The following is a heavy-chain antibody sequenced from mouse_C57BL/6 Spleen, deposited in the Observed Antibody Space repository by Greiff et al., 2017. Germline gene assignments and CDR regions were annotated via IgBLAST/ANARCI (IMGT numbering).Heavy chain of an antibody. J-gene: IGHJ4*01. CDR2: IYPRSGNT. CDR1: GYTFTSYG. Sequence: VQLQQSGAELARPGASVKLSCKASGYTFTSYGISWVKQRTGQGLEWIGEIYPRSGNTYYNEKFKGKATLTADKSSSTAYMELRSLTSEDSAVYFCARRTQGGPMDYWGQGTSVTVSS. D-gene: IGHD3-1*01. CDR3: ARRTQGGPMDY. V-gene: IGHV1-81*01.